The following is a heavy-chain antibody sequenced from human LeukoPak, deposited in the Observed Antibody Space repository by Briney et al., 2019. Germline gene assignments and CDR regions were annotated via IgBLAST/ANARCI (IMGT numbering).Heavy chain of an antibody. V-gene: IGHV1-2*02. CDR3: ARDTGFPFFDF. CDR2: VNPNSGVT. J-gene: IGHJ4*01. CDR1: GYSFIGYY. Sequence: GASVEVSCKASGYSFIGYYIHWVRQAPGQGLEWMGSVNPNSGVTDYAQKFQGRITMTRDTSISTAYMELNRLTSDDTAVYYCARDTGFPFFDFWGHGALVTVSS.